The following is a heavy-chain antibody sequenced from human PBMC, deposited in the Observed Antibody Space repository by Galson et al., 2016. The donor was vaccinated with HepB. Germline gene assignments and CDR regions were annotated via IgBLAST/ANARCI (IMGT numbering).Heavy chain of an antibody. Sequence: LSLTCTVSGGSISSSDYYWAWIRQPPGKGLEWIGSIYYSGSIYYNPSLQSRVTISLDTSKNQFSLKLSSVTAADTAVFYCGRGGGWENPYYFDYWGQGTLVTVSS. D-gene: IGHD6-19*01. CDR3: GRGGGWENPYYFDY. CDR2: IYYSGSI. J-gene: IGHJ4*02. CDR1: GGSISSSDYY. V-gene: IGHV4-39*07.